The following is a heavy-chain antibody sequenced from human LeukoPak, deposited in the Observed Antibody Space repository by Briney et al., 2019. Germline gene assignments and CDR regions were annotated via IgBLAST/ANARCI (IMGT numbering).Heavy chain of an antibody. D-gene: IGHD3-16*01. CDR2: ISWNSGST. CDR3: AKDISSDYLASAFDV. J-gene: IGHJ3*01. Sequence: GRSLRLSCAASGITFDHHAMHWVRQPAGKGLEWVSGISWNSGSTGYADSVKGRFTISRDNAKNSLYLQMNSLRAEDTALYYCAKDISSDYLASAFDVWGQGTIVTVSS. V-gene: IGHV3-9*01. CDR1: GITFDHHA.